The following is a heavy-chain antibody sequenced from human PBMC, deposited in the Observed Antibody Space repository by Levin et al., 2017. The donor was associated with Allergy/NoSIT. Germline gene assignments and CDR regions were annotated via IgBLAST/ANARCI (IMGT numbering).Heavy chain of an antibody. CDR3: ARDNGYGDYIIDY. CDR1: GYTFTSYA. Sequence: GESLKISCKASGYTFTSYAMIWVRQAPGQGLEWMGWINTNTGNPTYAQGFTGRFVFSLDTSVSTAYLQISSLKAADTAVYYCARDNGYGDYIIDYWGPGTLVTVSS. V-gene: IGHV7-4-1*02. D-gene: IGHD4-17*01. CDR2: INTNTGNP. J-gene: IGHJ4*02.